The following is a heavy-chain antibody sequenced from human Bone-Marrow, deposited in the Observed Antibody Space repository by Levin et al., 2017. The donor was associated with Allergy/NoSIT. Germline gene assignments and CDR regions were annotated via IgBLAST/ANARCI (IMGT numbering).Heavy chain of an antibody. J-gene: IGHJ4*02. CDR3: ARDSHRVLKVYARDY. CDR2: ISYDGSNK. CDR1: GFTFSSYA. D-gene: IGHD2-8*01. Sequence: GGSLRLSCAASGFTFSSYAMHWVRQAPGKGLEWVAVISYDGSNKYYAYSVKGLFIISRDKSKNTRYLQMNSLRAEDTAVYDCARDSHRVLKVYARDYWGQGTLVTVSS. V-gene: IGHV3-30-3*01.